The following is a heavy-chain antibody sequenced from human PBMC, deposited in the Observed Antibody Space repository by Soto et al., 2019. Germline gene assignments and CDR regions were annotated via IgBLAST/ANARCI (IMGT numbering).Heavy chain of an antibody. Sequence: SLTCAVYGGSFSGYYWSWFRQPPGKGLEWIGETNHSGSTNYNPSLKSRVTISVDTSKNQFSLKLSSVNGADTAVYYWAREKWWELAFDSWGQGTLVTVSS. CDR2: TNHSGST. CDR3: AREKWWELAFDS. J-gene: IGHJ5*01. CDR1: GGSFSGYY. D-gene: IGHD1-26*01. V-gene: IGHV4-34*01.